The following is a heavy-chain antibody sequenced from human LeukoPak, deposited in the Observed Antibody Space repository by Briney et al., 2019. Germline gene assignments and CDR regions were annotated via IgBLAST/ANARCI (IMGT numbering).Heavy chain of an antibody. J-gene: IGHJ6*02. V-gene: IGHV3-15*01. CDR1: GLTFSHAW. D-gene: IGHD4-17*01. CDR3: ITDPGDYAPF. CDR2: IKSKTDGGTT. Sequence: GGSLRLSCVVSGLTFSHAWMSWVRQAPGKGLEWVGRIKSKTDGGTTDYASPVKGRLTISRDDAKNALYLEMNSLKTEDTAVYYCITDPGDYAPFWGQATTVTVSS.